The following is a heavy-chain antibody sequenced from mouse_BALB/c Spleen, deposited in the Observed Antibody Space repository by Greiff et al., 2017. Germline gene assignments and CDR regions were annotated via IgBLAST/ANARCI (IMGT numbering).Heavy chain of an antibody. Sequence: QVQLQQSGAELVKPGASVKLSCKASGYTFTSYYMYWVKQRPGQGLEWIGEINPSNGGTNFNEKFKSKATLTVDKSSSTAYMQLSSLTSEDSAVYYCTRGYGNPYYYAMDYWGQGTSVTVSS. CDR3: TRGYGNPYYYAMDY. V-gene: IGHV1S81*02. D-gene: IGHD2-10*02. CDR2: INPSNGGT. CDR1: GYTFTSYY. J-gene: IGHJ4*01.